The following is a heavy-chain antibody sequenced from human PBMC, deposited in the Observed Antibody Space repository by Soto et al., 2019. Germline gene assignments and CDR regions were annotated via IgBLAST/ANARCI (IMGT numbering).Heavy chain of an antibody. V-gene: IGHV1-69*12. CDR3: ASSINMVRGGQFDP. J-gene: IGHJ5*02. CDR2: IIPIFGTA. Sequence: QVQLVQSGAEVKKPGSSVKVSCKASGCTFRSYAISWLRRAPGQGLEWMGGIIPIFGTANYAQKFQARVTITADESTSTAYMELSSLRSEDTGVYYCASSINMVRGGQFDPWGQGTRVTVSS. D-gene: IGHD3-10*01. CDR1: GCTFRSYA.